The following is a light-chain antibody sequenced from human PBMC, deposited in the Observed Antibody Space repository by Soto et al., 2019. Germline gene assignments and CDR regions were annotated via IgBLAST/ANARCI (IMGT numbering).Light chain of an antibody. CDR1: QSISSW. V-gene: IGKV1-5*03. CDR2: KAS. Sequence: DLQMTQSPSTLSASVGDRVTITCRASQSISSWLAWYQQKPGKAPNLLIYKASTLQSGVPSRFSGSGSGTEFTLTISSLQPDDFATYYCQQYSSHIITFGQGTRLEIK. J-gene: IGKJ5*01. CDR3: QQYSSHIIT.